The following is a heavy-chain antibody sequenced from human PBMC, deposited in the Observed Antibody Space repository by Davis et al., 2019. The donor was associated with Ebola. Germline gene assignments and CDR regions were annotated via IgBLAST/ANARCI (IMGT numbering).Heavy chain of an antibody. Sequence: PGGSLRLSCAASGFTFSNYWMSWVRQAPGKGLEWVANIRPDGSEEQYVDSLKGRINISRDNAKNSLYLQVDSLRDEDTAVYYCAKFSRGGDSVWGQGTLVTVSS. CDR2: IRPDGSEE. D-gene: IGHD2-21*02. CDR1: GFTFSNYW. V-gene: IGHV3-7*03. CDR3: AKFSRGGDSV. J-gene: IGHJ4*02.